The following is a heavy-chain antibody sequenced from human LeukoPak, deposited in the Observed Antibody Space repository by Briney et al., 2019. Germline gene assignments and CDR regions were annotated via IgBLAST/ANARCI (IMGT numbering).Heavy chain of an antibody. Sequence: PSETLSLTCTVSGGSISSYYWSWIRQPAGKGLEWIGRIYTSRSTNYNPSLKSRVTISVDTSKNQFSLKLSSVTAADTAVYYCARVDTAMAYDYWGQGTLVTVPS. J-gene: IGHJ4*02. CDR3: ARVDTAMAYDY. V-gene: IGHV4-4*07. CDR2: IYTSRST. CDR1: GGSISSYY. D-gene: IGHD5-18*01.